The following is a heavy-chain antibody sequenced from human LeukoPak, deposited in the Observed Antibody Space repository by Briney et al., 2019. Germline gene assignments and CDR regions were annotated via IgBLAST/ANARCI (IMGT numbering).Heavy chain of an antibody. CDR3: ASSNTALRYCSSTSCYPRDAFDI. Sequence: GGSLRLSCAASGFTFNIYAMSWVRQAPGKGLEWVSAISGSGGSTYYADSVKGRFTISRDNSKNTLYLQMNSLRAEDTAVYYCASSNTALRYCSSTSCYPRDAFDIWGQGTMVTVSS. CDR2: ISGSGGST. D-gene: IGHD2-2*01. CDR1: GFTFNIYA. J-gene: IGHJ3*02. V-gene: IGHV3-23*01.